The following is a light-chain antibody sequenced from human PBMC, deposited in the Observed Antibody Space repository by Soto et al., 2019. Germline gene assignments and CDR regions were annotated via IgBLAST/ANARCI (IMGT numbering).Light chain of an antibody. V-gene: IGKV2-28*01. J-gene: IGKJ1*01. Sequence: DIVMTQSPLSLPVTPGEPASISCRSSQSLLHSNGYTYLDWYSQKPGQSPQLLIYLGSNRASGVPDRFSGSGSGTDFTLKISRVEAEDVGIYYCMQSLQIPQTSGQGTKVEIK. CDR1: QSLLHSNGYTY. CDR3: MQSLQIPQT. CDR2: LGS.